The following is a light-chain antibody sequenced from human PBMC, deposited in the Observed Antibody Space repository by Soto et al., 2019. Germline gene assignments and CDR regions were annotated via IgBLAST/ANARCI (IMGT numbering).Light chain of an antibody. CDR1: SGYSNYK. CDR3: GADHGSGSNFAFYV. J-gene: IGLJ1*01. V-gene: IGLV9-49*01. Sequence: QPVLTQPPSASASLGASVTLTCTLSSGYSNYKVDWYQQRPGKGPRFVMRVGTGGIVGSKGDGIPDRFSVLGSGLNRYLTIKNIQEDDESDYHCGADHGSGSNFAFYVFRTGTKVTVL. CDR2: VGTGGIVG.